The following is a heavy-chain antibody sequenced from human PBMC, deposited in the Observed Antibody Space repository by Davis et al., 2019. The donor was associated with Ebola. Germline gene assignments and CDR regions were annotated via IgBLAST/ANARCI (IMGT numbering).Heavy chain of an antibody. CDR3: ARGVNLVSWRSDAVDI. CDR2: IYAGGSDT. CDR1: GYTFPTFW. Sequence: GGSLRLSCEGSGYTFPTFWIGWVRQMHGTGLEWMRSIYAGGSDTRYSPSFQGQVTMSADTSISTAYLQVNSLKASDTAIYYCARGVNLVSWRSDAVDIWGQGTMVTVSS. D-gene: IGHD6-6*01. J-gene: IGHJ3*02. V-gene: IGHV5-51*01.